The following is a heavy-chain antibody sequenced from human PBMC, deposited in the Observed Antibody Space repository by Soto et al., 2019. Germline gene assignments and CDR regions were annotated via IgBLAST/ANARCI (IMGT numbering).Heavy chain of an antibody. J-gene: IGHJ6*02. CDR1: RITFSSYT. V-gene: IGHV3-30*04. D-gene: IGHD3-3*01. CDR2: ISKDGSNE. Sequence: QVQLVESGGGVVQPGRSLRLSCATSRITFSSYTFHWVRQAPGKGLEWVAVISKDGSNEHYADSVRGRFTISRDNSKNTLYLQMNSLRAEDTAVYYCPSGGLEWLPKRYYYGMDIWGQGTTVTVSS. CDR3: PSGGLEWLPKRYYYGMDI.